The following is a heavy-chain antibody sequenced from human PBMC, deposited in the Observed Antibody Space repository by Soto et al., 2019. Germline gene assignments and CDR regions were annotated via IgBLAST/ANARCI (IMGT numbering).Heavy chain of an antibody. Sequence: KPSETLSLTCAVSGGSISSSNWWSWVRQPPGKGLEWIGEIYHSGSTNYNPSLKSRVTISVDKSKNQFSLKLSSVTAADTAVYYCARDVSLSYGDYVGMDVWGQGTTVTVSS. D-gene: IGHD4-17*01. CDR3: ARDVSLSYGDYVGMDV. CDR1: GGSISSSNW. CDR2: IYHSGST. V-gene: IGHV4-4*02. J-gene: IGHJ6*02.